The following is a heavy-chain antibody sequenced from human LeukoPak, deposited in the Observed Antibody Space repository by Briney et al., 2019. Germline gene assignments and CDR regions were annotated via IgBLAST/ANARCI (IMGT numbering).Heavy chain of an antibody. CDR1: GFIFSSYA. D-gene: IGHD3-22*01. V-gene: IGHV3-30*01. CDR3: ARPDDSSGYYSVFDY. J-gene: IGHJ4*02. Sequence: GGSLRLSCAASGFIFSSYAIHWVRQAPGKGLEWVAVISYDGSNKYYADSVKGRFTISIDNSKNTLYLQMNSLRAEDTAVYYCARPDDSSGYYSVFDYWGQGTLVTVSS. CDR2: ISYDGSNK.